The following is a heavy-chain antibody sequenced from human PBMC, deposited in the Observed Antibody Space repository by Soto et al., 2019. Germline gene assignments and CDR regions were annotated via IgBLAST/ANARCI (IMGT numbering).Heavy chain of an antibody. CDR1: GGSISSSNW. D-gene: IGHD4-17*01. CDR2: FYHSGST. V-gene: IGHV4-4*02. J-gene: IGHJ4*02. CDR3: ARGPPFYGAYLDY. Sequence: QVQLQESGPGLVKPSGTLSLTCAVSGGSISSSNWWSWVRQPPGKGLEWIGEFYHSGSTNYNPSLQTRVTLPVDKSKPQFSLTLNSVTAADPAVYYCARGPPFYGAYLDYRGQGTLVAVAS.